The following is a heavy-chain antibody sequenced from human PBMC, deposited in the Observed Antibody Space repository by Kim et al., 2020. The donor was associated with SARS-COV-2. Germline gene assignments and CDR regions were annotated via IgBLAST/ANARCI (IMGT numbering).Heavy chain of an antibody. Sequence: GGSLRLSCAASGFTFSSYWMSWVRQAPGKGLEWVSNVKQDGSERNYVDSVKGRFTISRDNAKNSLYLQMDSLRAEDTAVYYCARGSGRHYIHWGEGTLVT. CDR3: ARGSGRHYIH. J-gene: IGHJ4*02. CDR1: GFTFSSYW. D-gene: IGHD3-10*01. CDR2: VKQDGSER. V-gene: IGHV3-7*01.